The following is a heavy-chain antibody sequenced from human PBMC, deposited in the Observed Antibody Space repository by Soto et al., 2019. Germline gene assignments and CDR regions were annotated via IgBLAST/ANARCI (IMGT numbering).Heavy chain of an antibody. CDR1: GFNFSSYW. J-gene: IGHJ4*02. D-gene: IGHD5-12*01. Sequence: GGSLRLSCANSGFNFSSYWMHWVRQAPGKGLAWVSRISYDGTDVEYADSVKGRFTISRDNAKNTLFLQMNSLRAEDTATYYCARDRGYSGYSADYWGLGTMVTVSS. V-gene: IGHV3-74*01. CDR2: ISYDGTDV. CDR3: ARDRGYSGYSADY.